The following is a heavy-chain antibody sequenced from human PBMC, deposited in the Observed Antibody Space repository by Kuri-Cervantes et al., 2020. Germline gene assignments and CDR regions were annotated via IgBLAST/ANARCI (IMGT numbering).Heavy chain of an antibody. CDR3: AKGWGSTSEVDY. CDR1: GFTFSSYG. Sequence: GGSLRLSCAASGFTFSSYGMHWVRQAPGKGLEWVAVMTYDGSNKYYADSVKGRFTISRDNSKNTLYLQMNSLRAEDTAVYYCAKGWGSTSEVDYWGQGTLVTVSS. CDR2: MTYDGSNK. J-gene: IGHJ4*02. D-gene: IGHD2-2*01. V-gene: IGHV3-30*18.